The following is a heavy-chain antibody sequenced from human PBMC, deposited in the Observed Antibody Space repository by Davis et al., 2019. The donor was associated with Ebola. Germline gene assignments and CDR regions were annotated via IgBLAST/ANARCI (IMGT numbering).Heavy chain of an antibody. D-gene: IGHD6-13*01. Sequence: AASVKVSCKASGYTFTSYYMHWVRQAPGQGLEWMGIINPSGGSTSYAQKFQGRVTMTRDTSTSTVYMELSSLRSEDTAVYYCARTKLAAAGRNWFDPWGQGTLVTVSS. CDR2: INPSGGST. CDR3: ARTKLAAAGRNWFDP. CDR1: GYTFTSYY. J-gene: IGHJ5*02. V-gene: IGHV1-46*01.